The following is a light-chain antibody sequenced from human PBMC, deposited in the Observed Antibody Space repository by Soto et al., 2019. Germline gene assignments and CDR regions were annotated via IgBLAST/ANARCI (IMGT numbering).Light chain of an antibody. V-gene: IGLV1-44*01. CDR2: SDN. CDR1: RSNIRSNA. CDR3: AAWDDSLSGFVV. J-gene: IGLJ2*01. Sequence: QSVLTQSPSASGTPGQSVTISCSGSRSNIRSNAVNWYQQLQGTAPKLLIYSDNQRPSWVLEHCSSCKSGTSASLVISGLQPEDEADYYCAAWDDSLSGFVVFGAGTKLTVL.